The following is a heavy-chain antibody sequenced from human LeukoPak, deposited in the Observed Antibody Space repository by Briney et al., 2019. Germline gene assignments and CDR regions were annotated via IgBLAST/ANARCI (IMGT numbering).Heavy chain of an antibody. CDR2: IYHSGST. Sequence: SETLSLTCTVSGGSIRSNYWSWIRQPPGKGLEWIGYIYHSGSTNYNPSLNSRVTISVDTSKNEFSLKLSSVTAADTAVNYCARVMGDGYKRAFDYWGQGTLVTVSS. CDR3: ARVMGDGYKRAFDY. V-gene: IGHV4-59*01. CDR1: GGSIRSNY. J-gene: IGHJ4*02. D-gene: IGHD5-24*01.